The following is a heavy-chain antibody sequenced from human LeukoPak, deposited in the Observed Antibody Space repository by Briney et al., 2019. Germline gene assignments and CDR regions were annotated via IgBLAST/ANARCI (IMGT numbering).Heavy chain of an antibody. CDR2: IRHDGRNE. D-gene: IGHD3-10*01. J-gene: IGHJ4*02. CDR1: GFTFSTYG. CDR3: AKIRGAIDY. Sequence: PGGSLRLSCAASGFTFSTYGIHWVRQAPGKGLEWVAFIRHDGRNELYADSVKGRFTISRDNSKNTLYLQMNSLRAEDTAVYYCAKIRGAIDYWGQGTLVTVSS. V-gene: IGHV3-30*02.